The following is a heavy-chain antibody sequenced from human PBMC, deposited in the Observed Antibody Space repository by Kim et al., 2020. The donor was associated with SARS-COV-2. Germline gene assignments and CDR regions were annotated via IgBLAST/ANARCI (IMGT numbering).Heavy chain of an antibody. Sequence: ASVKVSCKASGYTFTGYYMHWVRQAPGQGLEWMGRINPNSGGTNYAQKFQGRVTMTRDTSISTAYMELSRLRSDDTAVYYCAILTHYYSSAPQGNWFDPWGQGTLVTVSS. J-gene: IGHJ5*02. CDR3: AILTHYYSSAPQGNWFDP. V-gene: IGHV1-2*06. CDR2: INPNSGGT. CDR1: GYTFTGYY. D-gene: IGHD6-19*01.